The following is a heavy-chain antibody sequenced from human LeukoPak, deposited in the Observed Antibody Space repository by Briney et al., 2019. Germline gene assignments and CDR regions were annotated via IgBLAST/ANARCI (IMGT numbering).Heavy chain of an antibody. D-gene: IGHD3-3*01. Sequence: SETLSLTCTVSGGSISSYYWSWIRQPPGKGLEWIGYVYYSGSTNYNPSLKSRVTISVDTSKNQFSLKLSSVTAADTAVYYCATQGFGVVNPIDYWGQGTLVTVSS. J-gene: IGHJ4*02. CDR1: GGSISSYY. CDR2: VYYSGST. V-gene: IGHV4-59*08. CDR3: ATQGFGVVNPIDY.